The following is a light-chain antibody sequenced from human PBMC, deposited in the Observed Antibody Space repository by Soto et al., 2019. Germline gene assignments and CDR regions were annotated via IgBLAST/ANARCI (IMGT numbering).Light chain of an antibody. CDR3: SSYTSSSTSV. J-gene: IGLJ1*01. CDR1: SSDVGGYNY. V-gene: IGLV2-14*01. Sequence: QSVLTQPASVSGSPGQSITISCTGTSSDVGGYNYVSWYQQHPGKAPKLMIYDVSNRPSGVSNRFSGSKSGNTASLTISGRQAEDEADYYCSSYTSSSTSVFGTGTKLTVL. CDR2: DVS.